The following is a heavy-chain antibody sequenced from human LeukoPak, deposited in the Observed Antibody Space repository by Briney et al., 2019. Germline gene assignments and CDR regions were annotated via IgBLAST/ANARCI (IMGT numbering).Heavy chain of an antibody. J-gene: IGHJ4*02. D-gene: IGHD5/OR15-5a*01. Sequence: GGSLRLSCAASGFTFSSYSMNWVRQAPGKGLEWVSSITSSSTYIYYADSVKGRFTISRDNAKNSLYLQMNSLRAEDTAVYYCASRVSEDYFDYWGQGTLVTVSS. V-gene: IGHV3-21*01. CDR2: ITSSSTYI. CDR3: ASRVSEDYFDY. CDR1: GFTFSSYS.